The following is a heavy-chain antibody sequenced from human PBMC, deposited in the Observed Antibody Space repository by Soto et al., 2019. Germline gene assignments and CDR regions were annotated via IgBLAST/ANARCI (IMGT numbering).Heavy chain of an antibody. CDR3: ARRYCGTLDY. D-gene: IGHD1-26*01. J-gene: IGHJ4*02. CDR1: GGSISSYY. V-gene: IGHV4-59*08. Sequence: PSETLSLTCTVSGGSISSYYWSWIRQPPGKGLEWIGYIYYSGSTNYNPSLKSRVTISVDTSKNQFSLKLSSVTAADTAVYYCARRYCGTLDYWGQGTLVTVS. CDR2: IYYSGST.